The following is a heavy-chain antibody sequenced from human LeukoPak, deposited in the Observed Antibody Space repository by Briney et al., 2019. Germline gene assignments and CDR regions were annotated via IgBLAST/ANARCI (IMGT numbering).Heavy chain of an antibody. J-gene: IGHJ4*02. CDR3: ARTSNYYDSSGYSTPFDY. CDR2: IKQDGSEK. CDR1: GFTFSTYW. D-gene: IGHD3-22*01. Sequence: GGPLRLSCAASGFTFSTYWMTWVRQAPGKGLEWVANIKQDGSEKYYVDSVKGRFTVSRDNAKNSLYLQMNSLRAEDTALYYCARTSNYYDSSGYSTPFDYWGQGTLVTVSS. V-gene: IGHV3-7*03.